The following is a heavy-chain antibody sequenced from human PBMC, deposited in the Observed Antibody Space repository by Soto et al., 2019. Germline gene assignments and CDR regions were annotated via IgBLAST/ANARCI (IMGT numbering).Heavy chain of an antibody. J-gene: IGHJ4*02. CDR1: GFTFSSYA. CDR3: ARLYSGYDLFDY. V-gene: IGHV3-64*01. Sequence: GGSLRLSCAASGFTFSSYAMHWVCQAPGKGLEYVSAISSNGGSTYYANSVKGRFTISRDNSKNTLYLQMGSLRAEDMAVYYCARLYSGYDLFDYWGQGTLVTVSS. CDR2: ISSNGGST. D-gene: IGHD5-12*01.